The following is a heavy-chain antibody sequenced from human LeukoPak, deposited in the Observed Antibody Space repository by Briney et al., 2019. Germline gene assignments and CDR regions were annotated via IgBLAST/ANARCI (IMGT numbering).Heavy chain of an antibody. D-gene: IGHD2-21*02. CDR2: IIPILGIA. CDR1: GGTFSSYA. J-gene: IGHJ4*02. V-gene: IGHV1-69*04. Sequence: SVKLSCKASGGTFSSYAISWVRQAPGQGLEWMGRIIPILGIANYAQKFQGRVTITADKSTSTAYMELSSLRSEDTAVYYCAVLGVGDRGVYWGQGTLVTVSS. CDR3: AVLGVGDRGVY.